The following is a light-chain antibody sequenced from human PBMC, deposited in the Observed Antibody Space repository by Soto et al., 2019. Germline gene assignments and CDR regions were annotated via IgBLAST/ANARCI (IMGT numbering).Light chain of an antibody. V-gene: IGLV2-14*01. CDR1: SSDVGGYNY. J-gene: IGLJ2*01. Sequence: QSALTQPASVSGSPGQSITISCTGTSSDVGGYNYVSWYQQHPGKAPKLMIYEVSNRPSGVSNRFSGSKSGNTASLTISGLQPDDEADYYCSSYTSTNTPAVFGGGTKLTVL. CDR3: SSYTSTNTPAV. CDR2: EVS.